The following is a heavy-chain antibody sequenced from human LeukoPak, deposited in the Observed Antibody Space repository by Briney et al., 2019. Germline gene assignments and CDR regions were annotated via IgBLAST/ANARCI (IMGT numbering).Heavy chain of an antibody. Sequence: PGGSLRLSCAASGFTFSGYSMNWVRQAPGKGLEWVSSISSSSSYIYYADSVKGRFTISRDNAKNSLYLQMNSLRAEDTAVYYCARGLYSSWYYFDYWGQGTLVTVSS. V-gene: IGHV3-21*01. J-gene: IGHJ4*02. CDR2: ISSSSSYI. CDR3: ARGLYSSWYYFDY. D-gene: IGHD6-6*01. CDR1: GFTFSGYS.